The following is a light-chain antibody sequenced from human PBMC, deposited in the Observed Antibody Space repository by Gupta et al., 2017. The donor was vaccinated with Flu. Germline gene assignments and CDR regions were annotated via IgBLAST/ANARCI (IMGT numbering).Light chain of an antibody. CDR2: DDD. J-gene: IGLJ3*02. CDR1: SGSIASKY. Sequence: NFMLTQPHSVSESPGKTVVISCSRSSGSIASKYVQWYRQSPGSSPTTVIYDDDQRPSGVPDRFSGSIDSSSNSASLTISGLMLEDEADYYCQSYDGRKWVFGGGTKLTVL. CDR3: QSYDGRKWV. V-gene: IGLV6-57*01.